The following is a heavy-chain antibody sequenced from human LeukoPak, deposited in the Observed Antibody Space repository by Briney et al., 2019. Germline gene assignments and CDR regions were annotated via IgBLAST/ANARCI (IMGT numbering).Heavy chain of an antibody. CDR2: IKPNSGDT. CDR1: GYTFTGYY. V-gene: IGHV1-2*02. D-gene: IGHD1-26*01. Sequence: ASVKVSCKASGYTFTGYYIHWVRQAPGQGLEWMGWIKPNSGDTNYAQKFQGRVTMTRDTSITTAYMELSRLRFDDTAVYYCARGRSWVLWELPGSWGQGTLVTVSS. CDR3: ARGRSWVLWELPGS. J-gene: IGHJ5*02.